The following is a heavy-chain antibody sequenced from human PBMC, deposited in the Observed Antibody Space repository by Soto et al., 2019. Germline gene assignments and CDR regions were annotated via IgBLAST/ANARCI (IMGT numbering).Heavy chain of an antibody. CDR3: ARVAAGGYYYGMDV. Sequence: GGSLRLSCAASGFTFSSYGMHWVRQAPGKGLEWVAVIWYDGSNKYYADSVKGRFTISRDNSKNTLYLQMNSLRAGDTAVYYCARVAAGGYYYGMDVWGQGTTVTVSS. CDR1: GFTFSSYG. CDR2: IWYDGSNK. J-gene: IGHJ6*02. D-gene: IGHD2-15*01. V-gene: IGHV3-33*01.